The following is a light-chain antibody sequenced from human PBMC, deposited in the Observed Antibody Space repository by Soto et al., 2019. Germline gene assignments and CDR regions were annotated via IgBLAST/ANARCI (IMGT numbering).Light chain of an antibody. CDR3: QQYGGSPRT. V-gene: IGKV3-20*01. CDR2: VAS. J-gene: IGKJ1*01. Sequence: IVLTQSPDTLSLSPGEGATLSCRASQSVGKSLAWYHQKPGQAPRLLIYVASTRATGIPDRFSGSGSGTDCTLTISRLEPEDFAVYYCQQYGGSPRTFGQGTKVDIK. CDR1: QSVGKS.